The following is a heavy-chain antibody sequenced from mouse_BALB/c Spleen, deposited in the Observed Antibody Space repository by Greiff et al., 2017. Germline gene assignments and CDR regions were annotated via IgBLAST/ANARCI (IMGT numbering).Heavy chain of an antibody. CDR2: ISSSGGST. CDR1: GFAFSSYD. Sequence: EVKLVESGGGLVKPGGSLKLSCAASGFAFSSYDMSWVRQTPEKRLEWVAYISSSGGSTYYPDTVKGRFTISRDNAKNTLYLQMSSLKSEDTAMYYCARKGTYWYFDVWGAGTTVTVSS. V-gene: IGHV5-12-1*01. CDR3: ARKGTYWYFDV. J-gene: IGHJ1*01.